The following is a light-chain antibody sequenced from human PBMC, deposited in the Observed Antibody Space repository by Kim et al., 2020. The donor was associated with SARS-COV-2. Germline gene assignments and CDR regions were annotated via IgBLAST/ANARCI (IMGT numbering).Light chain of an antibody. CDR1: NLGDKY. V-gene: IGLV3-1*01. J-gene: IGLJ2*01. CDR3: QAWDSSTVI. CDR2: QDD. Sequence: VYPGQTASIACSGDNLGDKYTCWYQQKPGQSPVRVIYQDDQRPPGIPERFSGSNSGNTATLTISGTQAVDEADYYCQAWDSSTVIFGGGTQLTVL.